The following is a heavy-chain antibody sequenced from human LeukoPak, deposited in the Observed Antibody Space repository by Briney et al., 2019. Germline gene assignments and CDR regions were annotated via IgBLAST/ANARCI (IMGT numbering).Heavy chain of an antibody. Sequence: GDSLKISCEGSGYSFTRYWSGCVRQTREKRVECMGIIYPGVSDTRYSPSFEGQVTISADKSISTAYLQWTSLKASDTAMYYCAREHPCEGFVIGWGAFDIWGQGTMVTVSS. D-gene: IGHD2/OR15-2a*01. J-gene: IGHJ3*02. CDR1: GYSFTRYW. CDR3: AREHPCEGFVIGWGAFDI. CDR2: IYPGVSDT. V-gene: IGHV5-51*01.